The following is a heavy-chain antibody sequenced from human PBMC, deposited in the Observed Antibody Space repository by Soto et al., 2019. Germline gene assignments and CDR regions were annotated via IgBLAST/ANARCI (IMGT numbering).Heavy chain of an antibody. J-gene: IGHJ4*02. CDR3: ERDRPFTPKYFDD. V-gene: IGHV1-2*02. CDR1: GYTFTGYY. CDR2: INPNSGGT. Sequence: CASVKVSCKASGYTFTGYYMHWVRQAPGQGLEWMGWINPNSGGTNYAQKFQGRVTMTRDTSISTAYMELSRLRSDDTAVYYCERDRPFTPKYFDDWGQGNLVTVFS.